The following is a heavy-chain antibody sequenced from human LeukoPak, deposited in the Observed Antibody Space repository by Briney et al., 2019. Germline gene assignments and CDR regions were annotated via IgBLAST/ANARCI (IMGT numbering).Heavy chain of an antibody. CDR2: ISYDGGII. Sequence: GRSLRLSCAASGFIFSSYGMHWVRQAPGKGLEWVAVISYDGGIISYTDSVKGRFTISRDNSKNTLSLQMNSLRAEDTAVYSCAKRGYCRGGTCFSHDAFDIWGQGTMVTVSS. D-gene: IGHD2-15*01. CDR1: GFIFSSYG. V-gene: IGHV3-30*18. J-gene: IGHJ3*02. CDR3: AKRGYCRGGTCFSHDAFDI.